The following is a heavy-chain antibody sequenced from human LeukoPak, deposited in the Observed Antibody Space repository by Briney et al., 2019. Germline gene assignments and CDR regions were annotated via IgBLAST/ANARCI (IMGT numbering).Heavy chain of an antibody. CDR1: GFTFSSYG. Sequence: GGSLRLSCAASGFTFSSYGMHWVRQAPGKGLEWVAVIWYDGSNKYYADSVKGRFTISRDNSKSTLYLQMNSLRAEATAVYYCARRERAVAGTGNWFDPWGQGTLVTVSS. J-gene: IGHJ5*02. V-gene: IGHV3-33*01. CDR3: ARRERAVAGTGNWFDP. D-gene: IGHD6-19*01. CDR2: IWYDGSNK.